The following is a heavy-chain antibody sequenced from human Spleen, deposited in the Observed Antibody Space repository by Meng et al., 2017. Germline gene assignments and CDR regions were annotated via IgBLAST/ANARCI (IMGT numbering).Heavy chain of an antibody. V-gene: IGHV1-46*01. CDR3: ARDEDISAAGKLFGDY. CDR1: GYTFSDYH. D-gene: IGHD6-25*01. Sequence: ASVKVSCKASGYTFSDYHMHWVRQAPGQGLEWMGIINPSGGGTRYAQKFQGRVTMSRDTSISTAYMELSGLRSDDTAMYYCARDEDISAAGKLFGDYWGQGTLVTVSS. CDR2: INPSGGGT. J-gene: IGHJ4*02.